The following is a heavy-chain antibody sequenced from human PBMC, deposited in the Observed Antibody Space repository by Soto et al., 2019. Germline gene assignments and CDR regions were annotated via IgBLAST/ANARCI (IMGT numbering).Heavy chain of an antibody. V-gene: IGHV3-30*18. CDR2: ISYDGSNK. J-gene: IGHJ6*02. CDR3: AKDRRIVLVPASIGNYYYYGMDV. Sequence: GGSLRLSCAASGFTFISYGMHWVLQAPCKGLEWVAVISYDGSNKYYADSVKGRFTISRDNSKNTLYLQMNSLRAEDTAVYYCAKDRRIVLVPASIGNYYYYGMDVWGQGTTVTVSS. CDR1: GFTFISYG. D-gene: IGHD2-2*01.